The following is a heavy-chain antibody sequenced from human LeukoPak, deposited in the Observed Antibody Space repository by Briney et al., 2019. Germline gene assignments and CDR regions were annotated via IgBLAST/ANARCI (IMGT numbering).Heavy chain of an antibody. CDR3: ASSGNDCSGGSCYGY. D-gene: IGHD2-15*01. V-gene: IGHV1-18*01. CDR1: GYTFTSYG. J-gene: IGHJ4*02. Sequence: ASVTVSCKASGYTFTSYGISWVRQAPGQGLEWMGWISAYNGNTNYAQKLQGRVTMTTDTSTSTAYMELRSLRSDDTAVYYCASSGNDCSGGSCYGYWGQGTLVTVSS. CDR2: ISAYNGNT.